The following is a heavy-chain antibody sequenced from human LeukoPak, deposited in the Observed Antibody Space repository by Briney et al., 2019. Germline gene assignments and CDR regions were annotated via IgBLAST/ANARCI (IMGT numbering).Heavy chain of an antibody. J-gene: IGHJ4*02. CDR3: AKDRGRYGSGSYPSDY. V-gene: IGHV3-9*01. CDR2: ISWNSGSI. CDR1: GFIFDDYA. D-gene: IGHD3-10*01. Sequence: GGSLRLSCVASGFIFDDYAMHWVRQAPGKGLEWVSGISWNSGSIGYADSVKGRFTISRDNSKNTLYLQMNSLRAEDTAVYYCAKDRGRYGSGSYPSDYWGQGTLVTVSS.